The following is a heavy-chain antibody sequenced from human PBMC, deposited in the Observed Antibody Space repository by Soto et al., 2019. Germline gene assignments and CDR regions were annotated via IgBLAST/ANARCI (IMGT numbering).Heavy chain of an antibody. D-gene: IGHD6-19*01. Sequence: PSETLSLTFTVSGGSISSSISSYYWNWIRQPPGKGLEWIGYINYSGSISYNSSLKSRATISIDTSKNQFSLELSSVTAADTAVYYCARWYTSGWYGWFDPWGQGTLVTVS. J-gene: IGHJ5*02. CDR1: GGSISSSISSYY. V-gene: IGHV4-61*05. CDR2: INYSGSI. CDR3: ARWYTSGWYGWFDP.